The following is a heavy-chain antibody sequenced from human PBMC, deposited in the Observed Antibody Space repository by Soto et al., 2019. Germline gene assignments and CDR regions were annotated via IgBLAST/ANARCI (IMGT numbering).Heavy chain of an antibody. D-gene: IGHD3-3*01. Sequence: SETLSLTCTVSGGSISSYYWSWIRQPPGKGPEWIGYIYYSGSTNYNPSLKSRVTISVDTSKNQFSLKLSSVNVADTAVYYCARGVRITIFGVVTNWFDTWGQGTLVTVSS. CDR2: IYYSGST. V-gene: IGHV4-59*01. J-gene: IGHJ5*02. CDR1: GGSISSYY. CDR3: ARGVRITIFGVVTNWFDT.